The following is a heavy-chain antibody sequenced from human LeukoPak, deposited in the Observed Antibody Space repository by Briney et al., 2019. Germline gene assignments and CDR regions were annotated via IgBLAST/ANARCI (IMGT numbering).Heavy chain of an antibody. CDR2: INHSGST. CDR3: ARGDYYDSSGYYSVSLNFDY. Sequence: SETLSLTCAVYGGSFSGYYWSWIRQPPGKGLEWIGEINHSGSTNYNPSLKSRVTISVDTSKNQFSLKLSSVTAVDTAVYYCARGDYYDSSGYYSVSLNFDYWGQGTLVTVSS. V-gene: IGHV4-34*01. J-gene: IGHJ4*02. D-gene: IGHD3-22*01. CDR1: GGSFSGYY.